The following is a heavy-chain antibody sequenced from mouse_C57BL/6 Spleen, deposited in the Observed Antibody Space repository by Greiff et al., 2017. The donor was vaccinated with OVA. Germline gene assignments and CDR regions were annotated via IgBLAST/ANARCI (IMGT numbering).Heavy chain of an antibody. J-gene: IGHJ3*01. D-gene: IGHD4-1*01. CDR1: GYTFTSYW. V-gene: IGHV1-5*01. CDR2: IYPGNSDT. CDR3: TPLGRERAWFAY. Sequence: VQLKQSGTVLARPGASVKMSCKTSGYTFTSYWMHWVKQRPGQGLEWIGAIYPGNSDTSYNQKFKGKAKLTADTSASTAYMELSSLTNEDSAVYYCTPLGRERAWFAYWGQGTLVTVSA.